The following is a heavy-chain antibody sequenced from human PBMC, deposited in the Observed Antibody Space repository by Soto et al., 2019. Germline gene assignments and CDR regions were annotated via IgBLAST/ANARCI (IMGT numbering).Heavy chain of an antibody. V-gene: IGHV3-64*01. CDR2: ISSNGGTT. J-gene: IGHJ4*02. D-gene: IGHD1-7*01. CDR3: VSRVSGNYDY. Sequence: EVQLAESGGGMVQPGGSLRLSCVASGFTFSSYDMHWVRQAPGKGLEYVSSISSNGGTTYYVNSVKGRFTISRDNSKNTLYLQMSSLRAEDMAVYYCVSRVSGNYDYWGQGTLVTVSS. CDR1: GFTFSSYD.